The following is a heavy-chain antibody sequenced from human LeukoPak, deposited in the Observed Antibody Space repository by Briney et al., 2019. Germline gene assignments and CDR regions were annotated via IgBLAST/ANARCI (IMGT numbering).Heavy chain of an antibody. Sequence: ASVKVSCKASGYTFTGYYMHWVRRAPGQGLEWMGWINPNSGGTNYAQKFQGRVTMTRDTSISTAYMELSRLRSDDTAVYYCAREGESGSYLDYWGQGTLVTVSS. J-gene: IGHJ4*02. V-gene: IGHV1-2*02. CDR1: GYTFTGYY. CDR2: INPNSGGT. CDR3: AREGESGSYLDY. D-gene: IGHD1-26*01.